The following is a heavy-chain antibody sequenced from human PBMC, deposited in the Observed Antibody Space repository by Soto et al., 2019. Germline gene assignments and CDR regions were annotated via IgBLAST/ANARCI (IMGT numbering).Heavy chain of an antibody. CDR2: ISYDGSNK. Sequence: LRLSCAASGFTFSSYGMHWVRQAPGKGLEWVAVISYDGSNKYYADSVKGRLTISRDNSKNTLYLQMNSLRAEDTAVYYCANSRSLQLVLDYWGQGTLVTVS. J-gene: IGHJ4*02. D-gene: IGHD6-6*01. CDR1: GFTFSSYG. CDR3: ANSRSLQLVLDY. V-gene: IGHV3-30*18.